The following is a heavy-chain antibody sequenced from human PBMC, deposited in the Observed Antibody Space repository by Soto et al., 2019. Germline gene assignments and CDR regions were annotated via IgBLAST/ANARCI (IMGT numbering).Heavy chain of an antibody. Sequence: QVQLQESGPGLVKPSQTLSLTCTVSGGSISSGGYYWSWIRQHPGKGLEWIGYIYYSGSTYYTLSHKSRGTISVDTSNSKCSLKLSAVAAADTAVYYCARERAGFELMVYAMADRGWFDHCGQGTLVTVSS. CDR1: GGSISSGGYY. CDR3: ARERAGFELMVYAMADRGWFDH. V-gene: IGHV4-31*03. J-gene: IGHJ5*02. CDR2: IYYSGST. D-gene: IGHD2-8*01.